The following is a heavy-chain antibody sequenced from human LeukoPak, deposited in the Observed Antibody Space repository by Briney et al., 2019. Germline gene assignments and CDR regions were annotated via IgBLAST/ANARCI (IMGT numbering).Heavy chain of an antibody. V-gene: IGHV4-34*01. CDR1: GGSFSDYF. J-gene: IGHJ4*02. Sequence: SETLSLTCAVYGGSFSDYFWSWIRQPPGKGLEWIGESTRIGTINYNPSLKSRITISVDTSKNQFSLKLSSVTAADTAVYYCAGIYGDYSDFDYWGQGTLVTVSS. CDR3: AGIYGDYSDFDY. CDR2: STRIGTI. D-gene: IGHD4-17*01.